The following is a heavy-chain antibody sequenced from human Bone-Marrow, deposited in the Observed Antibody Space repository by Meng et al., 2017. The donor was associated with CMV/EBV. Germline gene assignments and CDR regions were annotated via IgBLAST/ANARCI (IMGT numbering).Heavy chain of an antibody. CDR1: ADCQ. V-gene: IGHV1-46*01. Sequence: ADCQVHWVRQGAGRDLEWVGMIHPRGSDTTYAQHFQSRVTMTRDTSTRTVYMDLRGLTYDDTALYFCTREYCTAHKCSYDPHWYDPWGQGTLVPFSS. CDR3: TREYCTAHKCSYDPHWYDP. D-gene: IGHD2-8*02. CDR2: IHPRGSDT. J-gene: IGHJ5*02.